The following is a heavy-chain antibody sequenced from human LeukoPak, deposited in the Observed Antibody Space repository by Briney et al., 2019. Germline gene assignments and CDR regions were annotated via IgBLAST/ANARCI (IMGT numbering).Heavy chain of an antibody. CDR2: IYSGGTV. CDR3: ATRDSCDYSYFDY. CDR1: GFTVRNKY. Sequence: GGSLRLSCAASGFTVRNKYVTWVRQAPGKGLEWVALIYSGGTVYYADSVKGRFTISRDNSKNTLYLQMNSLRAEDAALYYCATRDSCDYSYFDYWGQGTVVTVSA. J-gene: IGHJ4*02. V-gene: IGHV3-53*01. D-gene: IGHD4-17*01.